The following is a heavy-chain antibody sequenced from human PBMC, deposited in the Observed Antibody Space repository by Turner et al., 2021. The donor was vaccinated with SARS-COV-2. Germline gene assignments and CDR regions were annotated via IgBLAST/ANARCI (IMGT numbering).Heavy chain of an antibody. CDR2: FDPEDGET. CDR3: ATCRDGYNWGAFHI. CDR1: GYTLTELS. J-gene: IGHJ3*02. Sequence: QVQLVQSGSEVNKPGASVQVSCKVSGYTLTELSMHWVRQAPGKGLEWMGGFDPEDGETIYAKKFQGRVTMTEDTSTDTADMELSSLRSEETAVYYCATCRDGYNWGAFHIWGQGTMVTVSS. D-gene: IGHD5-12*01. V-gene: IGHV1-24*01.